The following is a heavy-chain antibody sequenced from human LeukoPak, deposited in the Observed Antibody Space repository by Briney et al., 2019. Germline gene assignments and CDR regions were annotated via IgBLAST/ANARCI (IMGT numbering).Heavy chain of an antibody. Sequence: GASVKVSCKASGYTFTSYDINWVRQATGQGLEWMGWMNPNSGNTGYAQKFQGRVTITRNTSISTAYMELSSLRSEDTAVYYCARESNGGYGFDYWGQGTLVTVAS. CDR2: MNPNSGNT. D-gene: IGHD5-12*01. V-gene: IGHV1-8*03. CDR1: GYTFTSYD. CDR3: ARESNGGYGFDY. J-gene: IGHJ4*02.